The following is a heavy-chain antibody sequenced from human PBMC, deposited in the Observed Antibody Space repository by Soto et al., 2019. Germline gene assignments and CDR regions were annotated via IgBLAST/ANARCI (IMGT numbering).Heavy chain of an antibody. CDR3: TTDRDYDSSGYFDY. V-gene: IGHV3-15*01. D-gene: IGHD3-22*01. CDR1: GFTFSNAW. J-gene: IGHJ4*02. CDR2: IKSKTDGGTT. Sequence: GGSLRLSCAASGFTFSNAWMSWVRQAPGKGLEWVGRIKSKTDGGTTDYAAPVKGRFTISRDDSKNTLYLQMNSLKTEDTAVYYCTTDRDYDSSGYFDYWGQGTLVTVSS.